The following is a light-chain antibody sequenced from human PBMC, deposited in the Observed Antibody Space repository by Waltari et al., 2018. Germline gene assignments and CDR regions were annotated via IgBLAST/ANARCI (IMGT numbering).Light chain of an antibody. CDR1: QTVRRSR. J-gene: IGKJ2*01. CDR2: AAS. V-gene: IGKV3-20*01. CDR3: QQYGSSVMYT. Sequence: EVVLTQSPATLSLSPGERATLSCRASQTVRRSRLAWYQQKPGQAPRLLIYAASTRATGIPGRFSGSGSGTDFSLTISRVEPEDFAVYYCQQYGSSVMYTFGQGTKLEIQ.